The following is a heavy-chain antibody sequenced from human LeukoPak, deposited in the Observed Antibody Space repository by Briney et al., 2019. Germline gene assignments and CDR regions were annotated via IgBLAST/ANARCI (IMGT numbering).Heavy chain of an antibody. D-gene: IGHD6-13*01. J-gene: IGHJ4*02. CDR2: IYTSGST. CDR3: AREVNSSTWRPLDF. CDR1: GGSISSYY. Sequence: PSESLSLTCTVSGGSISSYYWSWIRQPAGKGLEWTGRIYTSGSTNYNPSLKSRLTMSVDTSNNLFSLKLTSMTAADTAVYYCAREVNSSTWRPLDFWGQGTLVTVSS. V-gene: IGHV4-4*07.